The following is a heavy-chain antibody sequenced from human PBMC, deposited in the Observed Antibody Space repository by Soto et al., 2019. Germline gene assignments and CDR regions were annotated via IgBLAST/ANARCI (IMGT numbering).Heavy chain of an antibody. CDR1: GFPFSSYN. CDR3: ARYEGGYRYGRRQYHFDC. V-gene: IGHV3-21*01. CDR2: ISASSPI. J-gene: IGHJ4*02. Sequence: GGSLRLSCAASGFPFSSYNMNWVRQAPGKGLEWVASISASSPISYADSMKGRFTISRANAKNSLYLHMNDLRGEDTAVYYCARYEGGYRYGRRQYHFDCWRQGTLVTVSS. D-gene: IGHD3-16*02.